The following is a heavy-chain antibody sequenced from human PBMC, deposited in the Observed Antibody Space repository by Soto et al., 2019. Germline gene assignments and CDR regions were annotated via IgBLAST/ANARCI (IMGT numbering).Heavy chain of an antibody. V-gene: IGHV1-69*13. CDR3: ARRSGSLWFDP. J-gene: IGHJ5*02. Sequence: WXSAKVSFKASAGTFISYAISWVRQAPGQGLEWMGGIIPIFGTANYAQKFQGRVTITADESTSTAYMELSSLRSEDTAVYYCARRSGSLWFDPWGQGTLVTVSS. CDR2: IIPIFGTA. CDR1: AGTFISYA. D-gene: IGHD3-10*01.